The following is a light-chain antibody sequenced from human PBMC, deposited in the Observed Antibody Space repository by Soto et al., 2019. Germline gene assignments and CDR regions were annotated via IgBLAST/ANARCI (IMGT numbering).Light chain of an antibody. CDR3: QQRNDWPPGFT. CDR1: QSISTY. CDR2: DAS. V-gene: IGKV3-11*01. J-gene: IGKJ3*01. Sequence: FMLTQSPATLSLPPGERATLSCRASQSISTYLAWYQQKPGQAPRLLIYDASNRATAIPARFSGSGSGTDFTLTISSLEPEDFAVYYCQQRNDWPPGFTFGPGTKVEIK.